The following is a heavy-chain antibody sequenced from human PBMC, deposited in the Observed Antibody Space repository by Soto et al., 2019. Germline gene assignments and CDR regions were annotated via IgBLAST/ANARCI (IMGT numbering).Heavy chain of an antibody. CDR2: ISPDGGHT. CDR1: GYTFTTYY. D-gene: IGHD6-6*01. CDR3: ATRDPVHY. V-gene: IGHV1-46*01. J-gene: IGHJ4*02. Sequence: QVQLVQSGAEVNKPGASVKVSFKASGYTFTTYYMHWVRQAPGQGLEWMGIISPDGGHTSYAQKFQGRVTMTRDTSTSTVYMELSSLRYEDTAVYYCATRDPVHYWGQGTLVTVSS.